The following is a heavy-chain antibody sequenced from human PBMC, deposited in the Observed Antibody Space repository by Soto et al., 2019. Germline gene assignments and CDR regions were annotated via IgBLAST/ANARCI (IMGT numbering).Heavy chain of an antibody. CDR2: ISSSSSVI. V-gene: IGHV3-48*01. CDR3: ARDLSWGSNWYYYMDV. CDR1: GFILSDCA. D-gene: IGHD7-27*01. J-gene: IGHJ6*03. Sequence: EVQLVESGGGLVQPGGSLRLSCATSGFILSDCAMNWVRQAPGKGLEWVSYISSSSSVIDYADSVKGRFTVSRDIARNSLYLQMNSPRAEDTAVYYCARDLSWGSNWYYYMDVWGKGTTVTVSS.